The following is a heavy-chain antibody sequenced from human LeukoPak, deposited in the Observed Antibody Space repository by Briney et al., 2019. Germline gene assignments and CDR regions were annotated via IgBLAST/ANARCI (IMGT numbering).Heavy chain of an antibody. CDR2: INHSGST. CDR3: ARPISADTVTSAFDI. V-gene: IGHV4-34*01. J-gene: IGHJ3*02. Sequence: SETLSLTCAVYGGSFSGYYWSWIRQPPGKGLEWIGEINHSGSTNYNPSLKSRVTMSVDTSKNQFSLKLSSVTAADTAVYYCARPISADTVTSAFDIWGQGTMVTVSS. CDR1: GGSFSGYY. D-gene: IGHD4-11*01.